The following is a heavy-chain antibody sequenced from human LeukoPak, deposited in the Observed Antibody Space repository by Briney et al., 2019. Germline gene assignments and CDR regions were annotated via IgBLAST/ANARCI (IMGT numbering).Heavy chain of an antibody. CDR3: ARDLGILAPEYYFDY. V-gene: IGHV3-30*04. J-gene: IGHJ4*02. D-gene: IGHD3-9*01. CDR2: ISYDGSNK. CDR1: GFTFSSSA. Sequence: PGGSLRLSCAASGFTFSSSAIYWVRQAPGKGLEWVAVISYDGSNKYYADSVKGRFTISRDNSKNTLYLQMNSLRAEDTAVYYCARDLGILAPEYYFDYWGQGTLVTVSS.